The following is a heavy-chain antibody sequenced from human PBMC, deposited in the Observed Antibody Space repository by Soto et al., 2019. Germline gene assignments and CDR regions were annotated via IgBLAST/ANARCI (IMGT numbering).Heavy chain of an antibody. Sequence: SETLSLTCTVSGGSISSYYWSWIRQPQGKGLEWIGYTYYSGSTNYNPSLKSRVTISVDTSKNQFSLKLSSVTAADTAVYYCARGADINGMDVWGQGTTVTVSS. J-gene: IGHJ6*02. CDR2: TYYSGST. V-gene: IGHV4-59*01. CDR3: ARGADINGMDV. CDR1: GGSISSYY. D-gene: IGHD6-25*01.